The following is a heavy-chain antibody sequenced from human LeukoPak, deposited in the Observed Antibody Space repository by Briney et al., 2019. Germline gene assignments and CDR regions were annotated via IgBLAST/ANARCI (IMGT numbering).Heavy chain of an antibody. V-gene: IGHV1-18*01. CDR1: GHTFASYG. Sequence: ASVKVSCKASGHTFASYGISWVRQAPGQGLEWMGWISAHNNTNQAQKVQGRVTMTTDTSTSTAYMELRSLRSDDTAVYYCARSEANDYGMDVWGQGTTVTVSS. J-gene: IGHJ6*02. CDR2: ISAHNNT. CDR3: ARSEANDYGMDV.